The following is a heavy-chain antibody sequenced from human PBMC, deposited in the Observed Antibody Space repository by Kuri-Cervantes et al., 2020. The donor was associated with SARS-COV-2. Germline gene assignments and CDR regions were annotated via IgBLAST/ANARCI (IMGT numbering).Heavy chain of an antibody. CDR1: GFTFSGHW. CDR2: INPDGSYT. V-gene: IGHV3-74*01. D-gene: IGHD1-1*01. J-gene: IGHJ4*02. Sequence: LKISCAASGFTFSGHWIHWVRQAPGKGLVWVSRINPDGSYTNNADSVKGRFTLPRDNAKNMLFLQMNSLRAEDTAVYYCVRDGDHWNFDYWGQGTLVTVSS. CDR3: VRDGDHWNFDY.